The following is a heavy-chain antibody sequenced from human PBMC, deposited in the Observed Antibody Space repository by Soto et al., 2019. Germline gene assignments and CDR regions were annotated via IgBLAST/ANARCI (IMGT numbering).Heavy chain of an antibody. Sequence: QVQLVQSGAEVKKPGSSVKVSCKASGGTFSSYAISWVRQAPGQGLECMGGIIPVFGTANYAQKFQGRVTINADESTSTVYMELSSLRSDDTAVCYCARGWNDGPQWGQGTLVTVSS. D-gene: IGHD1-1*01. CDR1: GGTFSSYA. CDR3: ARGWNDGPQ. V-gene: IGHV1-69*01. J-gene: IGHJ4*02. CDR2: IIPVFGTA.